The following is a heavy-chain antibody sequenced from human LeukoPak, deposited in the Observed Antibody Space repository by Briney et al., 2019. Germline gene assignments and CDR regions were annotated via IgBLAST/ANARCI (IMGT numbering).Heavy chain of an antibody. J-gene: IGHJ4*02. D-gene: IGHD3-22*01. CDR1: GGTFSSYA. CDR2: IIPILGIA. CDR3: ARALMDATYYHDSSGYYYFDY. Sequence: RWASVKVSCKASGGTFSSYAISWVRQAPGQGLEWMGRIIPILGIANYAQKFQGRVTITADKSTSTAYMELSSLRSEDTAVYYCARALMDATYYHDSSGYYYFDYWGQGTLVTVSS. V-gene: IGHV1-69*04.